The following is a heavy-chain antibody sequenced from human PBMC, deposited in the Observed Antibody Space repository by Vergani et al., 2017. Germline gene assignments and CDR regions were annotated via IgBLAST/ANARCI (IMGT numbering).Heavy chain of an antibody. CDR2: IYYSGST. J-gene: IGHJ5*02. Sequence: QVQLQESGPGLVKPSETLSLTCTVSGGSISSYYWSWIRQPPGKGLEWIGYIYYSGSTNYNPSLKSRVTISVDTSKNQFSLKLSSVTAADTAVYYCAREPEGAAAVRWFDPWGQGTLVTVSS. V-gene: IGHV4-59*12. CDR3: AREPEGAAAVRWFDP. CDR1: GGSISSYY. D-gene: IGHD6-13*01.